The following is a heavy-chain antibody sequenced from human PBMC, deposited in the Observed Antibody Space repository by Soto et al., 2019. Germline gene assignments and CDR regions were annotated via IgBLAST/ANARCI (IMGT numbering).Heavy chain of an antibody. Sequence: SETLSLTCTVSGGSISSGGYYWSWIRQHPGKGLEWIGYIYYSGSTYYNPSLKSRVTISVDTSKNQFSLKLSSVTAADTAVYYCARGGYPQYYFDYWGQGTLVTVSS. D-gene: IGHD5-18*01. J-gene: IGHJ4*02. V-gene: IGHV4-31*03. CDR1: GGSISSGGYY. CDR3: ARGGYPQYYFDY. CDR2: IYYSGST.